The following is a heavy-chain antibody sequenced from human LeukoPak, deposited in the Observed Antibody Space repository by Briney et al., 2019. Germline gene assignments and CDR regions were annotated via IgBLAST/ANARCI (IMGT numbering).Heavy chain of an antibody. J-gene: IGHJ4*02. CDR2: INPSGGST. CDR3: AREGPYSDSSRSRFDY. D-gene: IGHD6-6*01. Sequence: ASVKVPCKASGYTFTNYYIHWVRQAPGQGLEWTGIINPSGGSTSYAQKFQGRVTMTRDTSTSTVYMELSSLRSEGTAVYYCAREGPYSDSSRSRFDYWGQGTLVTVSS. V-gene: IGHV1-46*01. CDR1: GYTFTNYY.